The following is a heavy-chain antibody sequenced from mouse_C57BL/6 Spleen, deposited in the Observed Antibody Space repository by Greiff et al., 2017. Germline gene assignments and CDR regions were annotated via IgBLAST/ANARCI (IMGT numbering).Heavy chain of an antibody. D-gene: IGHD2-1*01. CDR1: GYTFTDYY. J-gene: IGHJ3*01. V-gene: IGHV1-26*01. CDR2: INPNNGGT. Sequence: EVQLQQSGPELVKPGASVKISCKASGYTFTDYYMNWVKQSHGKSLEWIGDINPNNGGTSYNQKFKGKATLTVDKSSSTAYMELRSLTSEDSAVYYCARGGNYPARFAYWGQGTLVTVSA. CDR3: ARGGNYPARFAY.